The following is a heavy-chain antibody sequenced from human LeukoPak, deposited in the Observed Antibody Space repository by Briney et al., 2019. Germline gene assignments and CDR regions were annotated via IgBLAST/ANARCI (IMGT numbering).Heavy chain of an antibody. J-gene: IGHJ4*02. Sequence: GASVKVSCKASGYTFTSYGISWVRQAPGQGLERMGWISAYNGNTNYAQKLQGRVTMTTDTSTSTAYMELRSLRSDDTAVYYCAATPRGGCSSTSCYSFDYWGQGTLVTVSS. CDR1: GYTFTSYG. CDR3: AATPRGGCSSTSCYSFDY. CDR2: ISAYNGNT. D-gene: IGHD2-2*01. V-gene: IGHV1-18*01.